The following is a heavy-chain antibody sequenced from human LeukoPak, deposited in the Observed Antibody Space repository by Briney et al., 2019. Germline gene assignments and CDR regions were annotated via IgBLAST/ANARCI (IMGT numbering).Heavy chain of an antibody. D-gene: IGHD4-17*01. CDR1: GFTFSSYE. CDR2: ISSSGSTI. J-gene: IGHJ4*02. Sequence: GGSLRLSCAASGFTFSSYEMNWVRQAPGKGLEWVSYISSSGSTISYAGSVKGRFNISRDNAKNSLYLQMNSLSAEDTAVYYCAREGKDGDYVLDYWGQGTLVTVSS. V-gene: IGHV3-48*03. CDR3: AREGKDGDYVLDY.